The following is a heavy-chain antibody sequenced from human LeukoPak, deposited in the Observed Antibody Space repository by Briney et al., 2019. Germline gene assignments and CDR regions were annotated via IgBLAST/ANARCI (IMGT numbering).Heavy chain of an antibody. CDR2: IKQDGSEK. J-gene: IGHJ6*02. V-gene: IGHV3-7*01. D-gene: IGHD2-2*01. CDR1: GFTFSSYW. Sequence: PGGSLRLSCAASGFTFSSYWMSWVRQAPGKGLEWVANIKQDGSEKYYVDPVKGRFTISRDNAKNSLYLQMNSLRAEDTAVYYCARDGGGSTSVYYYYGMDVWGQGTTVTVSS. CDR3: ARDGGGSTSVYYYYGMDV.